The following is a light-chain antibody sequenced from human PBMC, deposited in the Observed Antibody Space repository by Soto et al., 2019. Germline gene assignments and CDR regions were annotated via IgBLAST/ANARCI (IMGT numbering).Light chain of an antibody. V-gene: IGKV3-15*01. CDR2: GAS. CDR3: QHYNNWAPWT. CDR1: QSVSSN. Sequence: EIVMTQSPATLSVSPGERATLSCRASQSVSSNLAWYQQKPGQAPRLLIYGASTRATGIPARFIGSGSGTEFTLTISSLQSEDFAVYYCQHYNNWAPWTFGQWTKVEIK. J-gene: IGKJ1*01.